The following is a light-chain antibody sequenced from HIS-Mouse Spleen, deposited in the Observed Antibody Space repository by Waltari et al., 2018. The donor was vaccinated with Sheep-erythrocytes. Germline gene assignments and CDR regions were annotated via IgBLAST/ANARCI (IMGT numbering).Light chain of an antibody. J-gene: IGLJ2*01. V-gene: IGLV3-25*03. CDR2: KDR. CDR1: ALPKQY. Sequence: SYELTQPPSVSVSPGQTARITCSGDALPKQYAYWYQQKPGKAPVLAIYKDRERPSGIPERFSGSNSGTTVTLTISGVQAEDEADYYCQSADSSGTYPVFGGGTKLTVL. CDR3: QSADSSGTYPV.